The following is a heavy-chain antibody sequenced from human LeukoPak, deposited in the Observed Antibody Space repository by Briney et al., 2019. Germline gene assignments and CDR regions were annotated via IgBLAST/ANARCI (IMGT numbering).Heavy chain of an antibody. Sequence: GGSLRLSCAASGFTFSSYSMNWVRQAPGKGLEWVSSISSSSSYIYYTDSVKGRFTISRDNAKNSLYLQMSSLRAEDTAVYYCARDEGSSWYLDYWGQGTLVTVSS. J-gene: IGHJ4*02. CDR1: GFTFSSYS. D-gene: IGHD6-13*01. CDR3: ARDEGSSWYLDY. CDR2: ISSSSSYI. V-gene: IGHV3-21*01.